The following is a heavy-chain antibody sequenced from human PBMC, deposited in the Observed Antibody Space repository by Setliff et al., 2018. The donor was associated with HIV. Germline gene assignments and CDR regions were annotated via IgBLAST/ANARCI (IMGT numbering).Heavy chain of an antibody. V-gene: IGHV4-61*09. J-gene: IGHJ4*02. D-gene: IGHD3-10*01. Sequence: SETLSLTCTVSGGSITSGSDYWSWIRQTAGEGLEWIGHIHVSGTTNYNPSLKSRVTISIDTSKHQFTLKLTSVTAADTALYYCARDVMEDFGNYFDYWGQGALITVTS. CDR2: IHVSGTT. CDR1: GGSITSGSDY. CDR3: ARDVMEDFGNYFDY.